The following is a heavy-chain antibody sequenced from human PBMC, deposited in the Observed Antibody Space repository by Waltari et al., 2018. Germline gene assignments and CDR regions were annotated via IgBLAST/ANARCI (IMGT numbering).Heavy chain of an antibody. D-gene: IGHD4-17*01. CDR1: GYSISSGSY. V-gene: IGHV4-38-2*01. CDR3: ARVRGWNGDYPYWYFDL. CDR2: IYHSGST. J-gene: IGHJ2*01. Sequence: QVQLQESGPGLVKPSETLSLTCAVSGYSISSGSYWGWVRQPPGKGLEWIGSIYHSGSTYYNPSLKSRVTISVDTSKNQFSLKLSSVTAADTAVYYCARVRGWNGDYPYWYFDLWGRGTLVTVSS.